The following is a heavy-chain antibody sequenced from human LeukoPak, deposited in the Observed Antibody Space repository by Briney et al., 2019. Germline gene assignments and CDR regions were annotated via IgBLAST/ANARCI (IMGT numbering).Heavy chain of an antibody. D-gene: IGHD6-19*01. CDR1: GGSISSSDW. CDR2: IYHSGST. CDR3: ATLYTSGWYGTFDI. Sequence: PSGTLSLTCTVSGGSISSSDWWSWVRQSPGKGLEWIGEIYHSGSTNYNPSLKSRVTISIDNSKNQFSLKLNSVTAADTAIYYCATLYTSGWYGTFDIWGQGTMVTVSS. V-gene: IGHV4-4*02. J-gene: IGHJ3*02.